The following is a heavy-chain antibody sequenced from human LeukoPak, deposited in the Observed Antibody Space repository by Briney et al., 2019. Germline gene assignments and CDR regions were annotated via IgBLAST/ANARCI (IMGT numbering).Heavy chain of an antibody. Sequence: GGSLRLSCAASGFTFNSYVMSWVRLAPGKGLEWVSTISGGGGSTYYTDYYTDSVKGRFTISRDNSKTTLYLQMNSLRAEDTAIYYCAKDQDSSSWYFDYWGQGTLVTVSS. CDR1: GFTFNSYV. CDR2: ISGGGGST. V-gene: IGHV3-23*01. D-gene: IGHD6-13*01. CDR3: AKDQDSSSWYFDY. J-gene: IGHJ4*02.